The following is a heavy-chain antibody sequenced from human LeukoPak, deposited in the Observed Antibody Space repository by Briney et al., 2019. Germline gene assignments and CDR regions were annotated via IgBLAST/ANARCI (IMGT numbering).Heavy chain of an antibody. D-gene: IGHD2-2*01. V-gene: IGHV3-7*01. CDR1: GFTFSTYW. Sequence: GGSLRLSCAASGFTFSTYWMSWVRQAPGKGLEWVANIKQEGSDKYYVDSVKGRFTISRDNAKNPLFLQMNSLRAEDTAVYYCARVRCSSNSCFPDYWGQGTLVTVSS. J-gene: IGHJ4*02. CDR2: IKQEGSDK. CDR3: ARVRCSSNSCFPDY.